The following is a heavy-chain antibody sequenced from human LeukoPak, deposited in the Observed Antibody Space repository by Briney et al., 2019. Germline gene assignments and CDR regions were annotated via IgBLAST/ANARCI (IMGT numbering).Heavy chain of an antibody. J-gene: IGHJ4*02. Sequence: SETLSLTCTVSGGSISSYYWGWIRQPPGKGLEWIGSIYHSGSTYYNPSLKSRVTISVDTSKNQFSLKLSSVTAADTAVYYCARDGSGSYYFDYWGQGTLVTVSS. CDR2: IYHSGST. CDR1: GGSISSYY. D-gene: IGHD3-10*01. CDR3: ARDGSGSYYFDY. V-gene: IGHV4-38-2*02.